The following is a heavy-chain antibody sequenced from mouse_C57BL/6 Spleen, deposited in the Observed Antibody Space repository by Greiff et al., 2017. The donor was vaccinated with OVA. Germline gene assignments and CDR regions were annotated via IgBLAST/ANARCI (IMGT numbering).Heavy chain of an antibody. CDR2: IYPSDSET. CDR3: ARNPYYAMDY. Sequence: QVQLQQPGAELVRPGSSVKLSCKASGYTFTSYWMAWVKQRPGQGLEWIGNIYPSDSETHYNQKFKDKATLTVDKSSSTAYMQLSSLTSEDSAVYYCARNPYYAMDYWGQGTSVTVSS. CDR1: GYTFTSYW. V-gene: IGHV1-61*01. J-gene: IGHJ4*01.